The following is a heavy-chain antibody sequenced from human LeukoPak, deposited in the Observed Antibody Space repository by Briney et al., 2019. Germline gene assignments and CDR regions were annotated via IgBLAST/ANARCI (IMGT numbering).Heavy chain of an antibody. V-gene: IGHV3-7*01. CDR1: GFTFSDYY. J-gene: IGHJ6*03. CDR3: ARAPGRIVVVPAARYYYYYYMDV. Sequence: PGGSLRLSCAASGFTFSDYYMSWVRQAPGKGLEWVANIKQDGSEKYYVDSVKGRFTISRDNAKNSLYLQMNSLRAEDTAVYYCARAPGRIVVVPAARYYYYYYMDVWGKGTTVTISS. D-gene: IGHD2-2*01. CDR2: IKQDGSEK.